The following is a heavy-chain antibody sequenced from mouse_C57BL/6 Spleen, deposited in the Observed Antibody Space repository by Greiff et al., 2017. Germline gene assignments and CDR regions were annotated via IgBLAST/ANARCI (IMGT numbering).Heavy chain of an antibody. CDR2: IDPSDSET. CDR1: GYTFTSYW. D-gene: IGHD2-1*01. Sequence: VQLQQPGAELVRPGSSVKLSCKASGYTFTSYWMHWVQQRPIQGLEWIGNIDPSDSETHYNQKFKDKATLTVDKSSSTAYMQLSSLTSEDSAVYYCARTYGNPYYAMDYWGQGTSVTVSS. J-gene: IGHJ4*01. CDR3: ARTYGNPYYAMDY. V-gene: IGHV1-52*01.